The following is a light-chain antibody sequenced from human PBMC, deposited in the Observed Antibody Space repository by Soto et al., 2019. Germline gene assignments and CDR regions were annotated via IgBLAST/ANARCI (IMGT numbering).Light chain of an antibody. CDR3: QEYNTWPWT. CDR2: GAS. CDR1: QSVNSN. V-gene: IGKV3-15*01. Sequence: TVMTQSPATLSVSPGERATLSCRASQSVNSNLAWYQQKLGQAPRVLIYGASTRATGIPDRFSGSGSGTEFILTISSLQSEDFAVYYCQEYNTWPWTFGQGTRWIS. J-gene: IGKJ1*01.